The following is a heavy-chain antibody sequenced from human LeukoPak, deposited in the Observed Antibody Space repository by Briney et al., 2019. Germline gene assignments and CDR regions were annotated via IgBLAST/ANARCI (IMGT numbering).Heavy chain of an antibody. CDR1: GFTFSSYS. J-gene: IGHJ4*02. CDR2: ISSSSSTI. CDR3: ARDALAVA. D-gene: IGHD6-19*01. V-gene: IGHV3-48*01. Sequence: PGGSLRLSCAASGFTFSSYSMNWVRQAPGKGLEWVSYISSSSSTIYYADSVKGRFTISRDNAKNSLYLQMNSLRAEDTAVYYCARDALAVAWGQGTLVTVSS.